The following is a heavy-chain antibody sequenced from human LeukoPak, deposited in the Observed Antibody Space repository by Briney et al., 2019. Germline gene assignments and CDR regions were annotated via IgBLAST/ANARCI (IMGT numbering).Heavy chain of an antibody. V-gene: IGHV4-39*01. Sequence: SETLSLTCTVSGGSISSSSYYWGWIRQPPGKGLEWIGSIYYSGSTYYNPSLKSRVTISVDTSKNQFSLKLSSVTAADTAVYYCARRDSSGWYVFDYWGQGTLVTVSS. D-gene: IGHD6-19*01. J-gene: IGHJ4*02. CDR1: GGSISSSSYY. CDR2: IYYSGST. CDR3: ARRDSSGWYVFDY.